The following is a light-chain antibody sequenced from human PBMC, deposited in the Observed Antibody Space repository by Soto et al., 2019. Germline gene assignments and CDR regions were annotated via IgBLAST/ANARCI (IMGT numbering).Light chain of an antibody. CDR1: QSIISY. V-gene: IGKV1-39*01. CDR2: AAS. Sequence: DIQMTQSPSSLSASVGDRVTITCRASQSIISYLNWYQQKPGKAPKLLIYAASSLQSGVPPRFSGSGSGTDFTLTISSLQPEDFATYYCQQSYSTPYTFGQGTKLEIK. CDR3: QQSYSTPYT. J-gene: IGKJ2*01.